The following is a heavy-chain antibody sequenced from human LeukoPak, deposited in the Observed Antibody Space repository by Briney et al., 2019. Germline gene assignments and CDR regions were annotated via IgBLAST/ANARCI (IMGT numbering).Heavy chain of an antibody. CDR2: IIPIFGTA. Sequence: ASVKVSCKASGGTFSSYAISWVRQAPGQGLEWMGGIIPIFGTANYAQKFQGRVTITADESTSTAYMELSSLRSEDTAVYYCASTPYYYDSSGYKQPYYYYGMVVWGQGTTVTVSS. D-gene: IGHD3-22*01. CDR3: ASTPYYYDSSGYKQPYYYYGMVV. J-gene: IGHJ6*02. CDR1: GGTFSSYA. V-gene: IGHV1-69*13.